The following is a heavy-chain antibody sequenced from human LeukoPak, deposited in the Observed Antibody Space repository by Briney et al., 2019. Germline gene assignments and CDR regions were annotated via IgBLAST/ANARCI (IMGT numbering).Heavy chain of an antibody. CDR2: INLDGSGQ. CDR1: KFSFSSYW. D-gene: IGHD2/OR15-2a*01. Sequence: GGSLRLSCVASKFSFSSYWMSWLRHVPGKGLEWVANINLDGSGQYYVDSVKGRFTISRDNAKNSLFLQMNSLRVKDTALYYCARDNNLEFDYWGQGTLVTVSS. J-gene: IGHJ4*02. CDR3: ARDNNLEFDY. V-gene: IGHV3-7*01.